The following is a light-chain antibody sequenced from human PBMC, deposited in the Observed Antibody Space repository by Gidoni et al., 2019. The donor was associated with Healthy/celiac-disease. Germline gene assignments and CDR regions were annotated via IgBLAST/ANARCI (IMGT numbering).Light chain of an antibody. CDR3: QQSYSTPRGT. J-gene: IGKJ1*01. CDR2: AAS. V-gene: IGKV1-39*01. Sequence: DIQMTQSPSSLSASVGDRVTITCRASQSISSYLNWYQQKPGKAPKLLIYAASSLQSVVPSRFSGSGSGTDFTLTISSLQPEDFATYYCQQSYSTPRGTFGQGTKVEIK. CDR1: QSISSY.